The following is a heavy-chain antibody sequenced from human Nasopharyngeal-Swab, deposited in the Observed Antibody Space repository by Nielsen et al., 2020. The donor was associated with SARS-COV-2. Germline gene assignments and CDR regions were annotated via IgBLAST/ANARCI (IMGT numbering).Heavy chain of an antibody. CDR1: GFTFGDYA. J-gene: IGHJ4*02. V-gene: IGHV3-49*04. Sequence: GESLKISCPASGFTFGDYAMSWVRQAPGKGLEWVGFIRSKAYGGTTEYAASVKGRFTISRDDSKSIAYLQMNSLKTEDTAVYYCTREFWSGYPLYFDYWGQGTLVTVSS. CDR2: IRSKAYGGTT. CDR3: TREFWSGYPLYFDY. D-gene: IGHD3-3*01.